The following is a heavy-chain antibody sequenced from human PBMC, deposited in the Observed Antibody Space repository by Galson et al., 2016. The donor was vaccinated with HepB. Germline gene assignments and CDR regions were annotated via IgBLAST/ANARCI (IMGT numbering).Heavy chain of an antibody. CDR1: GFTFSSYG. J-gene: IGHJ4*02. V-gene: IGHV3-30*18. CDR2: ISYDGRTK. CDR3: AKDAHNGYLLNRFDY. D-gene: IGHD5-12*01. Sequence: LRLSCAASGFTFSSYGMQWVRQAPGKGLEWVALISYDGRTKFYADSVKGRFTIPRDTSKSTLYLQMNSLKAEDTAVYHCAKDAHNGYLLNRFDYWGQGTLVTVSS.